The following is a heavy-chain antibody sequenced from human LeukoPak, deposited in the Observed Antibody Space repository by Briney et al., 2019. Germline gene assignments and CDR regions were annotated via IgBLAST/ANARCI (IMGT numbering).Heavy chain of an antibody. V-gene: IGHV4-39*01. CDR2: IYYSGST. Sequence: SETLSLTCTVSGGSISSSSHYWGWIRQPPGKGLGWIGSIYYSGSTYYNPSLKSRVTISVDTSKNQFSLKLSSVTAADTAVYYCARKGVAAAGPNWFDPWGQGTLVTVSS. J-gene: IGHJ5*02. CDR1: GGSISSSSHY. D-gene: IGHD6-13*01. CDR3: ARKGVAAAGPNWFDP.